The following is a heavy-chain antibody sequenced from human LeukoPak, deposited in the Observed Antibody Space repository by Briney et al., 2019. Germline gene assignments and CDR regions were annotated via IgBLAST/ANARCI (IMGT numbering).Heavy chain of an antibody. Sequence: SVKVSCKASGGTFSSYAISWVRQAPGQGLEWMGGIIPIFGTANYAQKFQGRVTITTDESTSTAYMELSSLRSEDTAVYYCARAILGYCSSTSCSGIDPWGQGTLVTVYS. CDR1: GGTFSSYA. CDR2: IIPIFGTA. CDR3: ARAILGYCSSTSCSGIDP. J-gene: IGHJ5*02. V-gene: IGHV1-69*05. D-gene: IGHD2-2*01.